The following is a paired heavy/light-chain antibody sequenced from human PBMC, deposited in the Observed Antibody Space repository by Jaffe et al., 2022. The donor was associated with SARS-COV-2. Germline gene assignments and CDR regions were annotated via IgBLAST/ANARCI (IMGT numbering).Heavy chain of an antibody. Sequence: EAQVVASGGGLVQPGGSLRLSCATSGFTFSRYWMHWVRQTPEKGLVWVARINIEGSDTSYEESVKGRFTISRDNAKSTLYLEMNSLRAEDTAVYYCASLTTPAILGGQGTVVTVSS. CDR2: INIEGSDT. D-gene: IGHD2-15*01. CDR1: GFTFSRYW. CDR3: ASLTTPAIL. V-gene: IGHV3-74*01. J-gene: IGHJ4*02.
Light chain of an antibody. CDR2: KTS. Sequence: IVMTQTPVSSLVTLGQPASISCRSSHSLLHRDGNTYLSWLQQRPGQPPRLLIYKTSYRFSGVPDRFSGSGAGTNFTLKISRVEAEDVGVYYCMQTTRLYTFGQGTRLEIK. J-gene: IGKJ2*01. CDR3: MQTTRLYT. CDR1: HSLLHRDGNTY. V-gene: IGKV2-24*01.